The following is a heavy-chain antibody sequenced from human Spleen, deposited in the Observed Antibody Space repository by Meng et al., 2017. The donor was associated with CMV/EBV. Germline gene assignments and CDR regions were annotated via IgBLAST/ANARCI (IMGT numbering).Heavy chain of an antibody. CDR3: ARTRSSRHFDY. J-gene: IGHJ4*02. CDR1: GFTFSSYW. D-gene: IGHD2-15*01. V-gene: IGHV3-74*01. CDR2: INSDGSST. Sequence: GESLKISCAASGFTFSSYWMHWVRQAPGKGLVWVSRINSDGSSTSYADSVKGRFTISRDNAKNSLYLQINSLRAEDTAVYYCARTRSSRHFDYWGQGTLVTVSS.